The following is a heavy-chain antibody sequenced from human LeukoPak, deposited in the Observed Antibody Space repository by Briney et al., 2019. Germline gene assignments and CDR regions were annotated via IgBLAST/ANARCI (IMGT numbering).Heavy chain of an antibody. CDR3: ARISGGPNWNYADAFDI. V-gene: IGHV4-28*05. J-gene: IGHJ3*02. CDR2: LYYSGSI. CDR1: GYSNSSSNC. D-gene: IGHD1-7*01. Sequence: SETLSRTCAGSGYSNSSSNCWEWIRQAPGKGLEWVGYLYYSGSIYYNPSLKSRVTMSVATSKNQFSLKLSSVTAVDTAVYYCARISGGPNWNYADAFDIWRQETMVTVSS.